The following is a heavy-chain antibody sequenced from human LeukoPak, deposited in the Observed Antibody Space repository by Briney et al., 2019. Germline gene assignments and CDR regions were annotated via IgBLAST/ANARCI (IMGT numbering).Heavy chain of an antibody. CDR3: AKKRPGDGDIFDY. CDR1: GFTFSSYG. V-gene: IGHV3-30*02. Sequence: GGSLRLSCAASGFTFSSYGMHWIRQAPGRGLEWVAYIQYSGGIRKYADSVKGRFTISRGNSKNTLLLRMNTLKTEDTAVYYCAKKRPGDGDIFDYWGQGTLLTVSS. CDR2: IQYSGGIR. J-gene: IGHJ4*02. D-gene: IGHD2-21*02.